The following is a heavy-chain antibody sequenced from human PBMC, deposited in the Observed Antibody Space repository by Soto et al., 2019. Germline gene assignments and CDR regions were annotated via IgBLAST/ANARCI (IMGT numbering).Heavy chain of an antibody. V-gene: IGHV1-18*01. Sequence: ASVKVSCKASGYTFTSYGISWVRQAPGQGLEWMGWISAYNGNTNYAQKLQGRVTMTTDTSTSTAYMELRSLRSDDTAVYYCARDRWDIVVVVAAKGMDYWGQGTLVTVSS. CDR1: GYTFTSYG. J-gene: IGHJ4*02. CDR2: ISAYNGNT. CDR3: ARDRWDIVVVVAAKGMDY. D-gene: IGHD2-15*01.